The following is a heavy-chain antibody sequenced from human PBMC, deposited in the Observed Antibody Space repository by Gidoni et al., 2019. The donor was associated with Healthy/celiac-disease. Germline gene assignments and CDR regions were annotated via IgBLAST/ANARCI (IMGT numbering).Heavy chain of an antibody. J-gene: IGHJ4*02. D-gene: IGHD6-13*01. V-gene: IGHV3-23*04. CDR2: ISGSGGST. CDR3: ATRPPLYSSSWHGDY. Sequence: EVQLVESGGGLVQPGVSLRLSCAASGFTFSSYAMGWVRQAPGQGLEWVSAISGSGGSTYNANSVKGRFTISRDNSKNTLYLQMNSLRAEDTAVYYCATRPPLYSSSWHGDYWGQGTLVTVSS. CDR1: GFTFSSYA.